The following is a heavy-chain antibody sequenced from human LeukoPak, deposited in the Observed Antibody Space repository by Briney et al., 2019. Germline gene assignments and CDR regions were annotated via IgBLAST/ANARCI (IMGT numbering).Heavy chain of an antibody. CDR1: GYTFTTYG. CDR3: ARALVDGYKELGY. Sequence: ASVKVSCKASGYTFTTYGITWVRQAPGQGLEWMGWISAYNGNTNYAQKLQGRVTMTTDTSTSTAYMEPRSLRSDDTAVYYCARALVDGYKELGYWGQGTLVTVSS. V-gene: IGHV1-18*01. CDR2: ISAYNGNT. D-gene: IGHD5-24*01. J-gene: IGHJ4*02.